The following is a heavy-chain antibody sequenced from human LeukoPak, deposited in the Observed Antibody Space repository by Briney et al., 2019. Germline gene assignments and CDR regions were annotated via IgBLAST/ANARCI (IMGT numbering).Heavy chain of an antibody. J-gene: IGHJ4*02. Sequence: PSETLSLTCAVYGGSFSGYYWSWIRQPPGKGLEWTGEINHSGNTNYNPSLKSRVTISVDTSKNQFSLKLSSVTAADTAVYYCASLIRGDYTLYYFDYWGQRTLVTVSS. CDR1: GGSFSGYY. D-gene: IGHD4-17*01. CDR3: ASLIRGDYTLYYFDY. V-gene: IGHV4-34*01. CDR2: INHSGNT.